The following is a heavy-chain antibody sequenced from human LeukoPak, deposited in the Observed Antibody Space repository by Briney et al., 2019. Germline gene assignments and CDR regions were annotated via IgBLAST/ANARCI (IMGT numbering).Heavy chain of an antibody. CDR2: ISYDGSNK. Sequence: GGSLRLSCAASGFTFSSYGMHWVRQAPGKGLEGVAVISYDGSNKYYADSVKGRFTISRDNSKNTLYLQMNSLRAEDTAVYYCAKEGIVVVPAAPFDYWGQGTLVTVSS. CDR1: GFTFSSYG. V-gene: IGHV3-30*18. CDR3: AKEGIVVVPAAPFDY. J-gene: IGHJ4*02. D-gene: IGHD2-2*01.